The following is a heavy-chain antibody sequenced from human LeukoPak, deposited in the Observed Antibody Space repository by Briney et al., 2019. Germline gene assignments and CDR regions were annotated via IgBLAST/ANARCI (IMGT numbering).Heavy chain of an antibody. D-gene: IGHD3-22*01. J-gene: IGHJ3*02. CDR2: ISGGGGST. Sequence: GGSLRLSCAAAGFTFSSYAMSWVRQAPGKGLEWVSAISGGGGSTYYADSVKGRFTISRDNSKNTLYMQMNSLRAEDTAVYYCAKDDSYYDSSGYNRDAFDIWGQGTMVTVSS. CDR1: GFTFSSYA. CDR3: AKDDSYYDSSGYNRDAFDI. V-gene: IGHV3-23*01.